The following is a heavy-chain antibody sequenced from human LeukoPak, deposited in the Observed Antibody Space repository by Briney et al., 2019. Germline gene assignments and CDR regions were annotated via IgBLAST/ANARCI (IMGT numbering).Heavy chain of an antibody. J-gene: IGHJ3*02. V-gene: IGHV4-39*07. CDR3: ARGPYSYDSSGAFDI. D-gene: IGHD3-22*01. CDR1: GGAISSSSYY. Sequence: SQTLSLTCTVSGGAISSSSYYWGWIRQPPGKGLEWIGSIYYSGSTYYNPSLKSRVTISVDTSKNQFSLKLSSVTAADTAVYFCARGPYSYDSSGAFDIWGQGTMVTVSS. CDR2: IYYSGST.